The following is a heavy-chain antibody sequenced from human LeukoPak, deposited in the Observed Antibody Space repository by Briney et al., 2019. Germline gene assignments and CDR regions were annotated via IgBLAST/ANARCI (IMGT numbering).Heavy chain of an antibody. V-gene: IGHV4-61*01. Sequence: PSETLSLTCTVSGGSVSSGSYYWSWIRQPPGKGLEWIGYIYYSGSTNYNPSLKSRVTISVDTSKNQFPLKLSSVTAADTAVYYCARAAMVRGVILGYYGMDVWGKGTTVTVSS. CDR2: IYYSGST. CDR1: GGSVSSGSYY. CDR3: ARAAMVRGVILGYYGMDV. D-gene: IGHD3-10*01. J-gene: IGHJ6*04.